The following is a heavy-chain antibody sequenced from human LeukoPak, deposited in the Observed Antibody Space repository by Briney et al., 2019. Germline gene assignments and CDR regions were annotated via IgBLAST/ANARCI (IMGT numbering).Heavy chain of an antibody. J-gene: IGHJ4*02. V-gene: IGHV1-58*01. CDR1: GFTFTSSA. CDR3: AAGSYIAARPFDY. D-gene: IGHD6-6*01. Sequence: ASVKVSCKASGFTFTSSAVQWVRQARGQRLEWIGWIVVGSGNTNCAQKFQERVTITRDMSTSTAYMELSSLRSEDTAVYYCAAGSYIAARPFDYWGQGTLVTVSS. CDR2: IVVGSGNT.